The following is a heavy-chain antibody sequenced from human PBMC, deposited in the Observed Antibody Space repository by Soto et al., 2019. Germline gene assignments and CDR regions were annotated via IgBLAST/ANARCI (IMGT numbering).Heavy chain of an antibody. CDR1: GGAISSTTYY. CDR3: ARRSGYFPYYFDY. J-gene: IGHJ4*02. D-gene: IGHD3-22*01. Sequence: SETLSLTCTVSGGAISSTTYYWDWIRQPPGKGLEWIGSIYYSGSTYYNPSLKSRVTISVDTSKNQFSLKLSSVTAADTAVYFCARRSGYFPYYFDYWGQGTLVTVS. V-gene: IGHV4-39*01. CDR2: IYYSGST.